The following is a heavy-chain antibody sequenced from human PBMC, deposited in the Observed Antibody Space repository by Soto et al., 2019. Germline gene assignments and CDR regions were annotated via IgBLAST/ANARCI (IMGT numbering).Heavy chain of an antibody. J-gene: IGHJ6*02. Sequence: SGAEVKKPGSSVKVSCKASGGTFSSYAISWVRQAPGQGLEWMGGIIPIFGTANYAQKFQGRVTITADESTSTAYMELSSLRSEDTAVYYCARKRGFPNLGSYYDYGMDVWGQGTTVTVSS. D-gene: IGHD7-27*01. CDR2: IIPIFGTA. CDR1: GGTFSSYA. CDR3: ARKRGFPNLGSYYDYGMDV. V-gene: IGHV1-69*01.